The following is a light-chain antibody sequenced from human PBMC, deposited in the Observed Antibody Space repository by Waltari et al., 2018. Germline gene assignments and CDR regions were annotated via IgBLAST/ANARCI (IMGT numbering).Light chain of an antibody. Sequence: EIQLPPSPSSLSASVGDRVTITCRASQSISSYLNWYQQKPGKAPKLLIYAASSLQSGVPSRFIGSGSGTDFTLTISSLQPGDFATYYCQQSYSTLYTFGQGTKLEIK. V-gene: IGKV1-39*01. CDR1: QSISSY. J-gene: IGKJ2*01. CDR3: QQSYSTLYT. CDR2: AAS.